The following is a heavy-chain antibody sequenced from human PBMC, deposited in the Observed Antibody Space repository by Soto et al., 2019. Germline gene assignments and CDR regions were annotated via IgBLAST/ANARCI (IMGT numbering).Heavy chain of an antibody. J-gene: IGHJ4*02. V-gene: IGHV3-30*18. CDR2: ISHDGNKE. CDR3: AKDWPGTSSVTSDY. D-gene: IGHD4-17*01. Sequence: GGSLRLSCAASGFTFSNYGIHRVRQAPGKGLEWVAVISHDGNKEYYADSVKGRFTISRDNYRNTLYLQMNSLRADDTAMYFCAKDWPGTSSVTSDYWGQGTLVPVSS. CDR1: GFTFSNYG.